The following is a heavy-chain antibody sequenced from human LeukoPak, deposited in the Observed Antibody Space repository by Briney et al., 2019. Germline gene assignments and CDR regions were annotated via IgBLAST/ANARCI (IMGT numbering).Heavy chain of an antibody. Sequence: GGSLRLSCAAAGFTFSSYGMSWVRQAPGKGLEWVAAISGSGGSTYYAASVKGRLPLSREHSKNTLYLEMNSLRAEDTAVYYCAKDLYVRVYVSWLVDYWGQGTLVTVSS. D-gene: IGHD5-12*01. CDR2: ISGSGGST. CDR1: GFTFSSYG. V-gene: IGHV3-23*01. J-gene: IGHJ4*02. CDR3: AKDLYVRVYVSWLVDY.